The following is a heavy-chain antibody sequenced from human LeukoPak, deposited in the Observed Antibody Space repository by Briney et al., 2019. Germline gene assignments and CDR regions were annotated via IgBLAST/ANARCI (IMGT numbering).Heavy chain of an antibody. CDR2: TYYRSTWYN. CDR1: GDSVSSNSVT. V-gene: IGHV6-1*01. CDR3: ARRLTQYDCFDP. J-gene: IGHJ5*02. D-gene: IGHD2-2*01. Sequence: SRTLSLTCAISGDSVSSNSVTWDWIRQSPSRGLECLGRTYYRSTWYNDYAVSVRGRITVNPDTSKNQFSLHLNSVTPEDTAVYYCARRLTQYDCFDPWGQGILVTVSS.